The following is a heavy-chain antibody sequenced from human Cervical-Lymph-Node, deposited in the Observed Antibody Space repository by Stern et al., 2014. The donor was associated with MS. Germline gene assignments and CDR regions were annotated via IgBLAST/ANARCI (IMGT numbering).Heavy chain of an antibody. D-gene: IGHD4-23*01. CDR1: GASFSTNA. Sequence: QVQLVQSGAEVKKPGSSVKVSCKVSGASFSTNAISWVRQAPGQGLEWMGAIVSICDKANYAQRFRGRVTITADESTSTAYLDLSSLRSGDTAVYFCTREHHGGNFASWGQGTLVTVSS. CDR3: TREHHGGNFAS. CDR2: IVSICDKA. J-gene: IGHJ4*02. V-gene: IGHV1-69*01.